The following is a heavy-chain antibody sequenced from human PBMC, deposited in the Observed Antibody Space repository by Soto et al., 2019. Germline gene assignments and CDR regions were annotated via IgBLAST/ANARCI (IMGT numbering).Heavy chain of an antibody. CDR2: INHSGST. J-gene: IGHJ4*02. V-gene: IGHV4-30-4*01. D-gene: IGHD6-6*01. CDR1: GGSINSGDYY. CDR3: GRTSRFDG. Sequence: SETLSLTCTVSGGSINSGDYYWSWIRQPPGKGLEWIGYINHSGSTNYNPSLKSRVTMSVDTSKNQFSLKLSSVTAADTAVYYGGRTSRFDGGGQGTLVTVP.